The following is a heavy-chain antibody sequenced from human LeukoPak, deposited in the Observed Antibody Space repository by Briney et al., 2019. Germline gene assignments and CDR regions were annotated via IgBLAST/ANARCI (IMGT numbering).Heavy chain of an antibody. D-gene: IGHD5-24*01. CDR3: ARKRRDGYKYYFDY. CDR2: IWYDGSNK. CDR1: GFTFNKYA. Sequence: RPGGSLRLSCAASGFTFNKYAMSWVRQAPGKGLEWVAVIWYDGSNKYYADSVKGRFTISRDNSKNTLYLQMNSLRAEDTAVYYCARKRRDGYKYYFDYWGQGTLVTVSS. V-gene: IGHV3-33*08. J-gene: IGHJ4*02.